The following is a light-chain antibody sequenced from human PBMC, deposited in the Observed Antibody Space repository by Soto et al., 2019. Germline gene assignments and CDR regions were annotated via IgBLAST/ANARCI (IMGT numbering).Light chain of an antibody. Sequence: EILITHSPATLSVPPGEIATLSFRAIQSITNNLAWHQHKPGQAPRLLIYRASARATGIPARFSGSGSGTEFTLTIDSLQSEDFAVYYCQQYNKWRTFGQGTKV. CDR2: RAS. CDR1: QSITNN. CDR3: QQYNKWRT. V-gene: IGKV3-15*01. J-gene: IGKJ1*01.